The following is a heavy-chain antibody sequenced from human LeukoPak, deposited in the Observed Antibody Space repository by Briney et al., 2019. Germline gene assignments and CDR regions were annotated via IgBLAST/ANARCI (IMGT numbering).Heavy chain of an antibody. CDR3: ARDRYCTSPSCPDYYYYYMDV. J-gene: IGHJ6*03. CDR1: GGSISSYY. D-gene: IGHD2-8*01. CDR2: IYTSGST. Sequence: PSETLSLTCTVSGGSISSYYWSWIRQTAGKGLEWIGRIYTSGSTNYNPSLKSRVTMSVDTSMNQFSLKLSSVTAADTAVYYCARDRYCTSPSCPDYYYYYMDVWGKGTTVTVSS. V-gene: IGHV4-4*07.